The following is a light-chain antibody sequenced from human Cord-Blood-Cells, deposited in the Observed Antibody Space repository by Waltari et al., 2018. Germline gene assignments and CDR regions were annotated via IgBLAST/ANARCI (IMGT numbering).Light chain of an antibody. V-gene: IGKV3-15*01. CDR3: QQYNNWPPWT. J-gene: IGKJ1*01. CDR2: GAS. CDR1: QSVSSN. Sequence: ELVMTQSPATLSVSPGARATLHCRASQSVSSNLAWYQQKPGQPPRLLIYGASTRATGIPARFSGSGSGTEFTLTISSLQSEDFAVYYCQQYNNWPPWTFGQGTKVEIK.